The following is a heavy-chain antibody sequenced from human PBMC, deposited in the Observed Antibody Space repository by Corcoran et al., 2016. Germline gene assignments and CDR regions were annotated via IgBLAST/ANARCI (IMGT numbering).Heavy chain of an antibody. CDR2: VNPSDGST. CDR3: ARDGSGSSGWYSGRY. D-gene: IGHD6-13*01. CDR1: GDTFTSYY. J-gene: IGHJ4*02. Sequence: QVQLVQSGAEVKKPGASVKVSCKASGDTFTSYYMHWVRQAPGQGLEWMGIVNPSDGSTSYAQKFQGRVTMTWDTSTSTLDMELSSLGSEDTAVYYCARDGSGSSGWYSGRYWGQGTLVTVSS. V-gene: IGHV1-46*01.